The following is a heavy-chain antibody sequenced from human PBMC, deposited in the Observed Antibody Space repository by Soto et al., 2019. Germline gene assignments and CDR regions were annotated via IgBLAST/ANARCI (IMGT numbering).Heavy chain of an antibody. V-gene: IGHV3-15*01. CDR3: TTGRYSSSLYFDS. Sequence: EVQLVESGGGLVKPGGSLRVSCAASGITFSNAWMTWVRQAPGKGLEWVGRIKSKIDGGTTDYGVPVKGRFTTSRDDSKNTLYLQMNSLKTEDTAVYYCTTGRYSSSLYFDSWGQGTLVTVST. D-gene: IGHD6-6*01. CDR1: GITFSNAW. J-gene: IGHJ4*02. CDR2: IKSKIDGGTT.